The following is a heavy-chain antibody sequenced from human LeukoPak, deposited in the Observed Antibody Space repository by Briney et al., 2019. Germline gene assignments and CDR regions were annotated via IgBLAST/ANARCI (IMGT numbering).Heavy chain of an antibody. CDR3: ARDRLAMVRGVIITFDY. Sequence: ASVKVSCKASGYTXTSYGISGVRQAPGQGLEWMGWISAYNGNTNYAQKLQGRVTMTTDTSTSTAYMELRSLRSDDTAVYYCARDRLAMVRGVIITFDYWGQGTLVTVSS. CDR2: ISAYNGNT. CDR1: GYTXTSYG. D-gene: IGHD3-10*01. J-gene: IGHJ4*02. V-gene: IGHV1-18*01.